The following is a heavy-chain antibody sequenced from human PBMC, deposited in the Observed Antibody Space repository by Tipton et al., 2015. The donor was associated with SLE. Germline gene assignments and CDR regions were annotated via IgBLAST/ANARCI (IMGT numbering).Heavy chain of an antibody. V-gene: IGHV4-4*07. CDR3: ARGGVGHFYDY. Sequence: LRLSCTVSGGSFSTYYWHWIRQPAGKGLEWIGRIYTGGSTNYNSSLKSRVTMSIDTSKNQFSLKLRSVTAADTAVYYWARGGVGHFYDYWGQGTLVIVSS. CDR2: IYTGGST. D-gene: IGHD1-26*01. CDR1: GGSFSTYY. J-gene: IGHJ4*02.